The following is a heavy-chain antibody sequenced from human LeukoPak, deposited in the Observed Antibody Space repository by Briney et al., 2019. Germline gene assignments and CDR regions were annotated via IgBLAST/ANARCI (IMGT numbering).Heavy chain of an antibody. V-gene: IGHV3-48*03. CDR3: ARDMGVYALDY. CDR1: GFTFSSYE. J-gene: IGHJ4*02. D-gene: IGHD2-8*02. CDR2: ISGSGSTI. Sequence: GGSLRLSCAASGFTFSSYEMSWVRQAPGKGLEWVSYISGSGSTIYYADSVQGRFTISRDNAKNSLYLQMNSLRAEDTAVYYCARDMGVYALDYWGQGTLVTVSS.